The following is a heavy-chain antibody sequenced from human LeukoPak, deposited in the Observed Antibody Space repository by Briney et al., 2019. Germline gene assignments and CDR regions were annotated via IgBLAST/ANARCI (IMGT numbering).Heavy chain of an antibody. D-gene: IGHD6-13*01. Sequence: GGSLRLSCAASGFTFSNYTMNWVRQAPGKGLEWVSSISSSTSHIYYADSVKGRFTISRDNAKNSLYLQMNSLRAEDTAVYYCARGEGIAAAGSYWGQGTLVTVSS. CDR3: ARGEGIAAAGSY. J-gene: IGHJ4*02. V-gene: IGHV3-21*01. CDR1: GFTFSNYT. CDR2: ISSSTSHI.